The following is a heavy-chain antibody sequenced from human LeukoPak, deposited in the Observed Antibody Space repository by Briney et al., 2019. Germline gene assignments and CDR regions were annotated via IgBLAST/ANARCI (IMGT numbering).Heavy chain of an antibody. V-gene: IGHV4-34*01. CDR3: ARGQVTTGTTFAGEYYYYMDV. D-gene: IGHD1-1*01. CDR1: GGSFSGYY. CDR2: INHGRST. Sequence: SETLSLTCAVYGGSFSGYYWSWIRQPPGKGLEWIGEINHGRSTNYNPSLKSRVTISVDTSKNQFSLKLSSVTAADTAVYYCARGQVTTGTTFAGEYYYYMDVWGKGTTVTVSS. J-gene: IGHJ6*03.